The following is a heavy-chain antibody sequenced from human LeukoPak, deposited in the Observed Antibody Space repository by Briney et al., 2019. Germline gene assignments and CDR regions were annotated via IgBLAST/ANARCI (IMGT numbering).Heavy chain of an antibody. Sequence: GGSLRLSCAASGFTFSNYGMHWVRQAPGKGLEWVAVISYDGSNKYYADSVKGRFTISRDNSKNTLYLQMNSLRAEDTAVYYCARERRDGYSLLFDYWGQGTLVTVSS. D-gene: IGHD5-24*01. CDR3: ARERRDGYSLLFDY. J-gene: IGHJ4*02. CDR1: GFTFSNYG. CDR2: ISYDGSNK. V-gene: IGHV3-30*03.